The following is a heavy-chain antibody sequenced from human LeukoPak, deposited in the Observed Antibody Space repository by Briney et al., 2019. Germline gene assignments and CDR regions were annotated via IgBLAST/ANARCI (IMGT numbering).Heavy chain of an antibody. CDR3: ARPRYYDSSGYYFDI. CDR1: GSSFSEYY. D-gene: IGHD3-22*01. Sequence: SGGSLRPSGAASGSSFSEYYMRWIRHAPGKVLGWASYISSSNNFRNYAESVKGRFTISRDNAKNSLYLQMNSLRAEDTAVYYCARPRYYDSSGYYFDIWGQGTMVTVSS. J-gene: IGHJ3*02. CDR2: ISSSNNFR. V-gene: IGHV3-11*03.